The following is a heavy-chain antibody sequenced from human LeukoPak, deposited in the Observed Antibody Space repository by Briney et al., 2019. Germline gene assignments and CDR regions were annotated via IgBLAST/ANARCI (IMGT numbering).Heavy chain of an antibody. CDR3: ARDFRSYFDY. Sequence: PSETLSLTCTVSGGSIGSYSWSWIRQPPGKGLEWIGYIYYSGSTNYNPSLKSRVTISVDTSKNQFSLKLSSVTAADTAVYYCARDFRSYFDYWGQGTLVTVSS. J-gene: IGHJ4*02. V-gene: IGHV4-59*01. CDR2: IYYSGST. CDR1: GGSIGSYS.